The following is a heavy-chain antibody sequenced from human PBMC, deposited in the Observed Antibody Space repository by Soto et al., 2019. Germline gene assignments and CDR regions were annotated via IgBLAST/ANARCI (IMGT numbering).Heavy chain of an antibody. V-gene: IGHV1-8*01. D-gene: IGHD2-2*01. J-gene: IGHJ6*02. CDR2: MNPNSGNT. CDR1: GYTFTSYD. CDR3: ARGGDLGYCSSTSCSKYYYYYGMDV. Sequence: GASVKVSCKASGYTFTSYDINWVRQATGQGLEWMGWMNPNSGNTGYAQKFQGRVTMTRNTSISTAYMELSSLRSEDTAVYYCARGGDLGYCSSTSCSKYYYYYGMDVWGQGTTVTVSS.